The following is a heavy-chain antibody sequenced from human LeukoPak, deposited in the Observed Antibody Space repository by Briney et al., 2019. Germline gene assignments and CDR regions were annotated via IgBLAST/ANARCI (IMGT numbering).Heavy chain of an antibody. D-gene: IGHD3-10*01. V-gene: IGHV1-69*13. Sequence: SVKVSCKASGGTFSSYAISWVRQAPGQGLEWMGGIIPIFGTANYTQKFQGRVTITADESTSTAYMELSSLRSEDTAVYYCARKRSYGSDDAFDIWGQGTMVTVSS. CDR2: IIPIFGTA. CDR1: GGTFSSYA. J-gene: IGHJ3*02. CDR3: ARKRSYGSDDAFDI.